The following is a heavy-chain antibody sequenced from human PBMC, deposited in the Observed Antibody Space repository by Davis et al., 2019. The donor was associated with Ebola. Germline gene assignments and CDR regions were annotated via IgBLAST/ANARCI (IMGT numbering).Heavy chain of an antibody. CDR1: GFTFSSYA. CDR3: VKGGYCSSTACSRALFDP. J-gene: IGHJ5*02. D-gene: IGHD2-2*01. CDR2: ISYSGYEK. Sequence: PGGSLRLSCAASGFTFSSYAMHWVRQAPGKGLEWVAAISYSGYEKYYADSVMGRFTLSRDNSKNTVYLQMNSLGLEDTALYYCVKGGYCSSTACSRALFDPWGRGTLVTVSS. V-gene: IGHV3-30*18.